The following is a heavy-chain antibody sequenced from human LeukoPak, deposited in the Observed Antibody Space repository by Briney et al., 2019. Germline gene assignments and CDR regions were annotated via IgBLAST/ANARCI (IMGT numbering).Heavy chain of an antibody. V-gene: IGHV1-18*01. CDR2: ISAYNGNT. CDR1: GYTFTSCG. D-gene: IGHD6-13*01. CDR3: ARDSYPYSSSLRDAFDI. J-gene: IGHJ3*02. Sequence: ASVKVSCKASGYTFTSCGISWVRQAPGQGLEWMGWISAYNGNTNYAQKLQGRVTMTTDTSTSTAYMELRSLRSDDTAVYYCARDSYPYSSSLRDAFDIWGQGTMVIVSS.